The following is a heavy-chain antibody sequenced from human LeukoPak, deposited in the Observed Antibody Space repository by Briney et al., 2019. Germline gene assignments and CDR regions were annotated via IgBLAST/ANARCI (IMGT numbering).Heavy chain of an antibody. D-gene: IGHD3-10*01. CDR2: INHSGST. Sequence: SETLSLTCTVSGGSISSGGYYWSWIRQPPGKGLEWIGEINHSGSTNYNPSLKSRVTISVDTSKNQFSLKLSSVTAADTAVYYCARSPQGYYYGSGSYYKGFDYWGQGTLVTVSS. CDR1: GGSISSGGYY. J-gene: IGHJ4*02. V-gene: IGHV4-39*07. CDR3: ARSPQGYYYGSGSYYKGFDY.